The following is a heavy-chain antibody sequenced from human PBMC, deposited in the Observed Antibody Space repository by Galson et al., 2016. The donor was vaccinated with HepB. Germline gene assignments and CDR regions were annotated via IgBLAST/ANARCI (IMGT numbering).Heavy chain of an antibody. Sequence: SETLSLTCAVSGGSMTDNWWSWVRRPPGQGLDWIGEAYHSGTTNYNPSLESRASISIDTSNNPLSLRLDFVTAADTAMYYCARHTSVPRTRGFDSWGQGTLVTVSS. CDR1: GGSMTDNW. CDR3: ARHTSVPRTRGFDS. V-gene: IGHV4-4*02. CDR2: AYHSGTT. D-gene: IGHD1-7*01. J-gene: IGHJ4*02.